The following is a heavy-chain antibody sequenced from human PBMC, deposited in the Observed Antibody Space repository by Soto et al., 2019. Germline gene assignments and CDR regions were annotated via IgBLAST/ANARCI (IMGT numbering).Heavy chain of an antibody. CDR3: ARGSQQLVLYVRGYWFDP. V-gene: IGHV4-34*01. CDR1: GGSFSGYY. CDR2: INHSGST. Sequence: SETLSLTCAVYGGSFSGYYWSWIRQPPGKGLEWIGEINHSGSTNYNPSLKSRVTISVDTSKNQFSLKLSSVTAADTAVYYCARGSQQLVLYVRGYWFDPWGQGTLVTVSS. J-gene: IGHJ5*02. D-gene: IGHD6-13*01.